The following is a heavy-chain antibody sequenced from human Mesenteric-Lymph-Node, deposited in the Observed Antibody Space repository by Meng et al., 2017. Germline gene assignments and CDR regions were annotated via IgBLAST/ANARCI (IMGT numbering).Heavy chain of an antibody. CDR1: GFTFSDYY. V-gene: IGHV3-11*01. Sequence: GESLKISCAASGFTFSDYYMSWIRQAPGKGLEWVSYISSSGSTIYYADSVKGRFTISRDNAKNSLYLQMNSLRAEDTAVYYCARGLLRYFDWLGRDDYWGQGTLVTVSS. CDR3: ARGLLRYFDWLGRDDY. J-gene: IGHJ4*02. D-gene: IGHD3-9*01. CDR2: ISSSGSTI.